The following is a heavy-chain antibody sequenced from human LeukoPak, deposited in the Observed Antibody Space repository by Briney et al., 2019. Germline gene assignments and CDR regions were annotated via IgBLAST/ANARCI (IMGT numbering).Heavy chain of an antibody. V-gene: IGHV1-8*01. J-gene: IGHJ4*02. Sequence: ASVKVSCKASGYNFISYDINWVRQATGQGLEWMGWMNPNSGNTGYAQKFQGRVTMTGNTTITTAYMELSSLRSEDTAVYYCARRYCSGGSCYHWGVWGQGTLVTVSS. CDR1: GYNFISYD. CDR2: MNPNSGNT. D-gene: IGHD2-15*01. CDR3: ARRYCSGGSCYHWGV.